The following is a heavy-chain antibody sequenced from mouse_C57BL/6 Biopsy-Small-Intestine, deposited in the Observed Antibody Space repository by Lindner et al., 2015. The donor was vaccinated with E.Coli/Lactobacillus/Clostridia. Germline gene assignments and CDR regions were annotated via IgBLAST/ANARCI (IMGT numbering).Heavy chain of an antibody. CDR1: GLNIKDYY. J-gene: IGHJ2*01. V-gene: IGHV14-2*01. CDR3: APSFAF. CDR2: IDPEDGET. Sequence: VQLQESGAELVKPGASVKLSCTASGLNIKDYYLHWVKQRTEQGLEWIGRIDPEDGETEYAPKFQGRATVTADTSSNTAYLHLNSLTSEDTAVYYCAPSFAFWGQGTTLTVSS.